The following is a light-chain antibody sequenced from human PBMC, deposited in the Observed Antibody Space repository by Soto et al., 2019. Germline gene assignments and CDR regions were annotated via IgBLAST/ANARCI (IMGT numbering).Light chain of an antibody. J-gene: IGKJ5*01. V-gene: IGKV3-11*01. CDR1: QSIGNY. Sequence: EIVLTQSPATLSLSPGERATLSCRASQSIGNYLGWYQQKPGQAPRLLIYGATNRATGIPARFSGSGSGTDFTLTITSLEPEDFAVYYCQQRSDWPRTFGQGTRLEIK. CDR2: GAT. CDR3: QQRSDWPRT.